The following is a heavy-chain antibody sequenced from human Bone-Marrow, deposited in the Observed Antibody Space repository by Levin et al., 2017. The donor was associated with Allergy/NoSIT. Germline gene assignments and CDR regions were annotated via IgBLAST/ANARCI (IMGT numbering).Heavy chain of an antibody. J-gene: IGHJ6*03. CDR3: ARDRLEELFGYYYYYMDV. CDR1: GDSVSSNSAA. D-gene: IGHD3-10*01. CDR2: TYYRSKWYN. V-gene: IGHV6-1*01. Sequence: SETLSLTCAISGDSVSSNSAAWNWIRQSPSRGLEWLGRTYYRSKWYNDYAVSVKSRITINPDTSKNQFSLQLNSVTPEDTAVYYCARDRLEELFGYYYYYMDVWGKGTTVTVSS.